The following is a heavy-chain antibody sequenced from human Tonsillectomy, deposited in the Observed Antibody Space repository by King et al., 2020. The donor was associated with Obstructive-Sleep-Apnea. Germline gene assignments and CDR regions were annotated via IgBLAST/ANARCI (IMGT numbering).Heavy chain of an antibody. D-gene: IGHD2-2*01. CDR1: GGSISSYY. V-gene: IGHV4-59*01. Sequence: VQLQESGPGLVKPSETLSLTCTVSGGSISSYYWSWIRQPPGKGLEWIGYISNSGSTNYNPSLTSRVTISVDTSNNQFSLQVRSVTPGDTAVYYCARWRPAIDYWGQGTLVTVSS. CDR2: ISNSGST. J-gene: IGHJ4*02. CDR3: ARWRPAIDY.